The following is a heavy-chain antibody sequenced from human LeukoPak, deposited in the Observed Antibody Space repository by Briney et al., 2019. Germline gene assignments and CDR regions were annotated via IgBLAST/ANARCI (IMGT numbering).Heavy chain of an antibody. J-gene: IGHJ3*02. CDR3: ARGRILPEMATLNMDI. D-gene: IGHD5-24*01. CDR2: IIPIFGTA. V-gene: IGHV1-69*13. CDR1: GGTFSSYA. Sequence: SVKVSCKASGGTFSSYAISRVRRAPGQGLEWMGGIIPIFGTANYAQKFQGRVTITADESTSTAYMELSSLRSEDTAVYYCARGRILPEMATLNMDIWGQGTMVTVSS.